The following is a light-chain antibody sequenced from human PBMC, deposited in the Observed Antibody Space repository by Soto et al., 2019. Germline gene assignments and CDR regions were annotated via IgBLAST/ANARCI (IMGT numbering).Light chain of an antibody. CDR2: HAS. CDR3: QQYKDWPTT. J-gene: IGKJ1*01. CDR1: QSISSY. V-gene: IGKV1-39*01. Sequence: DSHMTQSPSSLSASVGDRVTITCRASQSISSYLNWYQQKPGTAPKLLIYHASTLESGVPSRFSGSGAGTDFTLTITSLQSEDFGVYFCQQYKDWPTTFGQGTKV.